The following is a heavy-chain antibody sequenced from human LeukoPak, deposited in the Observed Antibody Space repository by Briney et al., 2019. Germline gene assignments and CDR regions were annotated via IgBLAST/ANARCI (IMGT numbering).Heavy chain of an antibody. CDR1: GFTFSSYG. CDR2: IWYGGSNK. J-gene: IGHJ6*03. CDR3: AKGSVGGYMDV. V-gene: IGHV3-30*02. D-gene: IGHD2-15*01. Sequence: PGGSLRLSCAASGFTFSSYGMHWVRQAPGKGLEGVAVIWYGGSNKYYADSVKGRFTISRDNSKNTLYLQMNSLRAEDTAVYYCAKGSVGGYMDVWGKGTTVTVSS.